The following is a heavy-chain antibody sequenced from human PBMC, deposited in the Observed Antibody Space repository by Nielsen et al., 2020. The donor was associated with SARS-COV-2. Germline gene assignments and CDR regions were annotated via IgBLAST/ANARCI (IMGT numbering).Heavy chain of an antibody. CDR1: GSSFTSYW. V-gene: IGHV5-51*01. Sequence: GESLKISCQGSGSSFTSYWIGWVRQMPGKGLEWMGIIYPGDSDTRYSPSFQGQVTISADKSISTAYLQWSSLKASDTAMYYCARLLGYCTNGVCFPGYYYYGMDVWGQGTTVTVSS. J-gene: IGHJ6*02. D-gene: IGHD2-8*01. CDR3: ARLLGYCTNGVCFPGYYYYGMDV. CDR2: IYPGDSDT.